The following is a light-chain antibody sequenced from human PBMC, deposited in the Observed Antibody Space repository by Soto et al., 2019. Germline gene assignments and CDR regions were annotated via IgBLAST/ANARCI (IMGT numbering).Light chain of an antibody. CDR2: DVS. J-gene: IGLJ1*01. V-gene: IGLV2-11*01. CDR1: SSDVGGYNY. CDR3: CSYAGSADV. Sequence: QSALTQPRSVSGSPGQSVTISCTGTSSDVGGYNYVSWYQQHPGKAPKLMIYDVSKRPSGVPDRFSGSKSGNTASLTISGLQAEDEAVYYCCSYAGSADVFGTGTKLTVL.